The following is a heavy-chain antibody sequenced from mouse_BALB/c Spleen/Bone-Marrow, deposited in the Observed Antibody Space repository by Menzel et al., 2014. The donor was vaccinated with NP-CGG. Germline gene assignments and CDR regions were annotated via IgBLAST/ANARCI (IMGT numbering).Heavy chain of an antibody. CDR1: GYAFTNYW. V-gene: IGHV1-63*01. CDR3: ARWYYGNSYYFDY. Sequence: QVQLQQSGAELVRPGTSVKISCKASGYAFTNYWLGWVKQRPGHGLEWIGDIYPGSGNTYYNEKFKGKATLTADKSSXTAYMQLSSLTSEDSAVYFCARWYYGNSYYFDYWGQGTTLTVSS. CDR2: IYPGSGNT. D-gene: IGHD2-1*01. J-gene: IGHJ2*01.